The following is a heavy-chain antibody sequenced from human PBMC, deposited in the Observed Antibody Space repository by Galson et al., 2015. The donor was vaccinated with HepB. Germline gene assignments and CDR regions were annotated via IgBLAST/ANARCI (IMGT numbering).Heavy chain of an antibody. CDR1: GFSLNTSGEG. V-gene: IGHV2-5*01. D-gene: IGHD3-22*01. J-gene: IGHJ4*02. Sequence: PALVKPTQTLTLTCTFSGFSLNTSGEGVGWIRQPPGKALEWLALIYWNGQKSFSPSLESRLTITTDTSKNQVVLTMTTADPEDTATYYCGHRHRTSSGFTLDYWGQGALVTVSS. CDR2: IYWNGQK. CDR3: GHRHRTSSGFTLDY.